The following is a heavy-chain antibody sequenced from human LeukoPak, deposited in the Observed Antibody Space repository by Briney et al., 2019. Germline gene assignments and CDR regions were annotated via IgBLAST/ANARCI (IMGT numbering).Heavy chain of an antibody. V-gene: IGHV4-38-2*02. CDR3: ARDATGLGNYFDY. CDR2: MYHSGRT. Sequence: PSETLSLTCTVSGYSISSGYHWGWIRQPPGKGLEWIGSMYHSGRTYYKPSLKTRVTISPDMFKNQFSLKLTSVTATDTAVYYCARDATGLGNYFDYWGQGTLVTVSS. D-gene: IGHD4-17*01. CDR1: GYSISSGYH. J-gene: IGHJ4*02.